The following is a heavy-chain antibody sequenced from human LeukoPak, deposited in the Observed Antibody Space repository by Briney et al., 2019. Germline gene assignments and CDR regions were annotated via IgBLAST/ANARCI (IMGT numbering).Heavy chain of an antibody. V-gene: IGHV2-5*02. CDR3: AHFSRRVDGANWGSAWDFDY. J-gene: IGHJ4*02. CDR1: GFSLSTSGVG. D-gene: IGHD7-27*01. Sequence: SGPTLLKPTQTLTLTCTFSGFSLSTSGVGVGWIRQPPGKALEWLALIYWDDDKRYSPSLKSRLTITKDTSKNQVVLTMTNMDPVDTATYYCAHFSRRVDGANWGSAWDFDYWGQGTLVTVSS. CDR2: IYWDDDK.